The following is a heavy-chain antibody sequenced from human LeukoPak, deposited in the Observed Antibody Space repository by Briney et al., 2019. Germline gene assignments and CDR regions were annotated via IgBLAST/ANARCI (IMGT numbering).Heavy chain of an antibody. CDR2: INSDGITT. CDR1: GFTFSKYW. D-gene: IGHD3-22*01. V-gene: IGHV3-74*01. CDR3: AKDPTHYRVWDYYETIGLSY. J-gene: IGHJ4*02. Sequence: GGSLRLSCAASGFTFSKYWMHWVRQAPGKGLVWVSRINSDGITTNYADSVKGRFAISRDNSKNTLNLQMNSLRAEDTAVYYCAKDPTHYRVWDYYETIGLSYWGQGTLVTVSS.